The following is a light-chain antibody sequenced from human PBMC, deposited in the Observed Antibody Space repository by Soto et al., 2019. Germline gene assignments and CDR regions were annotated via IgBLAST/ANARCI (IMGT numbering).Light chain of an antibody. Sequence: QSVLTQPPSVSGAPGQRVTISCTGSGSNIGAGYDVHWYQQLPGTAPKLLIYGNNNRPSGIPDRFSGSKSGTSASLAITGLQAGDEADYYCAAWDDSLNGYVFGAGTKVTVL. CDR3: AAWDDSLNGYV. CDR1: GSNIGAGYD. J-gene: IGLJ1*01. V-gene: IGLV1-40*01. CDR2: GNN.